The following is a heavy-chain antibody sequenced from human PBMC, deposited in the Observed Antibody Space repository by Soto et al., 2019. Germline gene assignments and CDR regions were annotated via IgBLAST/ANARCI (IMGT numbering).Heavy chain of an antibody. CDR2: IKSKTDGGTT. Sequence: GGSLRLSCAASGFTFSNAWMSWVRQAPGKGLEWVGRIKSKTDGGTTDYAAPVKGRFTISRDDSKNTLYLQMNSLKTEDTAVYYCTTQVNCSSTSCYREAYYYYYYMDVWGKGTTVTVSS. V-gene: IGHV3-15*01. D-gene: IGHD2-2*02. CDR3: TTQVNCSSTSCYREAYYYYYYMDV. CDR1: GFTFSNAW. J-gene: IGHJ6*03.